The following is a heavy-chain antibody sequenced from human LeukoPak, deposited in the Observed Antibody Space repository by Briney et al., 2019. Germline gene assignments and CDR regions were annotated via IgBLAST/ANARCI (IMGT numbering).Heavy chain of an antibody. CDR3: AAGYNSGLAY. J-gene: IGHJ4*02. CDR2: ISSNGDTT. Sequence: GGSLKLSCAASGFTFSSYPMHWVRQAPGKGLEYVSAISSNGDTTYYANSVRGRFTISRDNAKNSLYLQMNSLRAEDTAVYYCAAGYNSGLAYWGQGTLVTVSS. V-gene: IGHV3-64*01. CDR1: GFTFSSYP. D-gene: IGHD5-24*01.